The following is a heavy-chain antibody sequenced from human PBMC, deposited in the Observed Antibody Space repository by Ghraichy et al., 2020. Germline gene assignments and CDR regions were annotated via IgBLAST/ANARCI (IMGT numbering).Heavy chain of an antibody. D-gene: IGHD2-21*01. CDR1: GGSISSGGYY. V-gene: IGHV4-31*03. CDR2: IYYSGST. J-gene: IGHJ6*02. Sequence: SETLSLTCTVSGGSISSGGYYWSWIRQHPGKGLEWIGYIYYSGSTYYNPSLKSRVTISVDTSKNQFSLKLSSVTAADTAVYYCARERGRLWWQDVWGQGTTVTVSS. CDR3: ARERGRLWWQDV.